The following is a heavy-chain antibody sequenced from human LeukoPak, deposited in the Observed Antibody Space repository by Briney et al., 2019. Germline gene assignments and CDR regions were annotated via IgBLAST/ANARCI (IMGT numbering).Heavy chain of an antibody. CDR2: MRPGSGNT. CDR1: GYTFTSFD. Sequence: ASVKVSCKASGYTFTSFDINWVPPAAGQGLEWMGWMRPGSGNTGYAESFQGRITLTRDTSTNTAFMELSSLTSEDTAVYYCARGYYYYYYMDVWGKGTTVTVSS. J-gene: IGHJ6*03. CDR3: ARGYYYYYYMDV. V-gene: IGHV1-8*01.